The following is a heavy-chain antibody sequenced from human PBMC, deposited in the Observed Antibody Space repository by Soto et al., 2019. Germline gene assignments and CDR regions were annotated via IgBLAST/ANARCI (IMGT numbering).Heavy chain of an antibody. J-gene: IGHJ6*02. V-gene: IGHV3-74*01. CDR3: ARRLELPLGASLYYYGMDV. CDR2: IDDDGSST. D-gene: IGHD1-7*01. Sequence: PGGSLRLSCAASGFDFSTHWMHWVRQAPGKGLEWVSRIDDDGSSTRYADSVKGRFTISRDNAKNIVYLEMTSLRTEDTAVYFCARRLELPLGASLYYYGMDVWRQGTTVTVSS. CDR1: GFDFSTHW.